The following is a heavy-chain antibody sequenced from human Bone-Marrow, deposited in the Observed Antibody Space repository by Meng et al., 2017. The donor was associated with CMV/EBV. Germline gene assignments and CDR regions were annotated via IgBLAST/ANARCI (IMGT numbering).Heavy chain of an antibody. J-gene: IGHJ5*02. CDR2: IYTSGST. Sequence: SYYWSWIRQPAGKGLEWIGRIYTSGSTNYNPSLKSRVTISVDTSKNQFSLKLSSVTAADTAVYYCARDVIRRYCSSTSCQRYNWSDPWGQGTLVTVSS. V-gene: IGHV4-61*02. CDR1: SYY. D-gene: IGHD2-2*01. CDR3: ARDVIRRYCSSTSCQRYNWSDP.